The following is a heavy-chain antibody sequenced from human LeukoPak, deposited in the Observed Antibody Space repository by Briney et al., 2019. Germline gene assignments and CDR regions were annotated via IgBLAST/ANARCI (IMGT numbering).Heavy chain of an antibody. D-gene: IGHD6-13*01. V-gene: IGHV1-2*02. Sequence: ASVKVSCKASGYTFTGYYMHWVRQAPGQGLEWMGWINLNSGGTNYAQKFQGRVTMTRDTSISTAYMELSRLRSDDTAVYYCARDPAAAGTGALYYFDYWGQGTLVTVSS. CDR2: INLNSGGT. CDR1: GYTFTGYY. J-gene: IGHJ4*02. CDR3: ARDPAAAGTGALYYFDY.